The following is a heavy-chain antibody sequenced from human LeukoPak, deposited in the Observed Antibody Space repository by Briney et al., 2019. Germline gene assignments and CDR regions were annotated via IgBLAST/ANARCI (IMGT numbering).Heavy chain of an antibody. CDR1: GFTFSSYG. CDR2: IRYDGSNK. Sequence: GGSLRLSCAASGFTFSSYGMHWVRQAPGKGLEWVAFIRYDGSNKYYADSVKGRFTISRDNAKNSLYLQMNSLRAEDTAVYYCARVSQYYDILTGYYDYYYMDVWGKGTTVTVSS. D-gene: IGHD3-9*01. V-gene: IGHV3-30*02. CDR3: ARVSQYYDILTGYYDYYYMDV. J-gene: IGHJ6*03.